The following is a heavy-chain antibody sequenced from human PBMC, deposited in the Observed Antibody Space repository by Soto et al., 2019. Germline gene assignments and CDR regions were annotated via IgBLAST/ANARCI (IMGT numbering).Heavy chain of an antibody. CDR1: GYTFTGYY. CDR2: INPNSGGT. J-gene: IGHJ6*03. V-gene: IGHV1-2*04. CDR3: ARGDRPRYYYYYYMDV. Sequence: ASVKVSCKASGYTFTGYYMHWVRQAPGQGLEWMGWINPNSGGTNYAQKFQGWVTMTRDTSISTAYMELSRLRSDDTAVYYCARGDRPRYYYYYYMDVWGKGTTVTVSS.